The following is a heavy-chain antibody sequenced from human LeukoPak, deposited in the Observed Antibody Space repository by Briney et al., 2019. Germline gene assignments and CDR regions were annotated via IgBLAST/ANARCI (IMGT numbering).Heavy chain of an antibody. Sequence: GGSLRLSCAASGFTFGNFAMSWVRQAPGKGLEWVAAIRERGSDTHYADAVKGRFTISRDNSKNTLYLQMNSLRAEDTAVYYCARDSPVLHDSSGYYFLFDYWGQGTLVTVSS. CDR1: GFTFGNFA. CDR3: ARDSPVLHDSSGYYFLFDY. CDR2: IRERGSDT. V-gene: IGHV3-23*01. D-gene: IGHD3-22*01. J-gene: IGHJ4*02.